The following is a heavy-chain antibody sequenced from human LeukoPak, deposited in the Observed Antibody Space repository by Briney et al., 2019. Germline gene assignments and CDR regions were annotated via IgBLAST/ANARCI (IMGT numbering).Heavy chain of an antibody. J-gene: IGHJ6*03. CDR3: ARDMTTVVYYYYMAV. CDR2: INPNSGGT. V-gene: IGHV1-2*02. D-gene: IGHD4-23*01. CDR1: GYTFTGYY. Sequence: ASVKVSCKASGYTFTGYYMHWVRQAPGQGLEWMGWINPNSGGTNYAQKFQGRVTMTRDTSISTAYMELSRLRSDDTAVYYCARDMTTVVYYYYMAVWGKGTTVTVSS.